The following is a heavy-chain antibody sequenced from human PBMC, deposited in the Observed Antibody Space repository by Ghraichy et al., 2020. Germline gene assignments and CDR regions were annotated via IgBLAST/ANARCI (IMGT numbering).Heavy chain of an antibody. Sequence: GGSLRLSCAASGFTFSNAWMSWVRQAPGKGLEWVGRIKSKTDGGTTDYAAPVKGRFTISRDDSKNTLYLQMNSLKTEDTAVYYCTTVYDYVWGSYRSKIGRVAGDAFDIWGQGTMVTVSS. CDR3: TTVYDYVWGSYRSKIGRVAGDAFDI. J-gene: IGHJ3*02. CDR1: GFTFSNAW. V-gene: IGHV3-15*01. CDR2: IKSKTDGGTT. D-gene: IGHD3-16*02.